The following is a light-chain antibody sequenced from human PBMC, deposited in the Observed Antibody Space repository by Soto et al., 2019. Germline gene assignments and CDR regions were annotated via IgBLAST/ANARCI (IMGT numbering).Light chain of an antibody. V-gene: IGKV2-30*02. CDR2: KVS. CDR1: QSLVHSDGNTH. J-gene: IGKJ2*01. CDR3: MQGTHWPYT. Sequence: DVVKTQSPLSLPVTLGQPASISCRSTQSLVHSDGNTHLNWFQQRPGQSPRRLICKVSNRESGVPDRFSGSASGTDFTLKISRVEAEDLGVYYCMQGTHWPYTFGQGTKLEIK.